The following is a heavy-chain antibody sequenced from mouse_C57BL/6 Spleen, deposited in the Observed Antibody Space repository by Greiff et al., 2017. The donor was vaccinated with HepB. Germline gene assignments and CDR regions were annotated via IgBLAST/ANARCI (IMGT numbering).Heavy chain of an antibody. CDR3: ARGEGYYPLFDY. Sequence: VQLQQSGAELVMPGASVKLSCKASGYTFTSYWMHWVKQRPGQGLEWIGEIDPSDSYTNYNQKFKGKSTLTVDKSSSTAYMQLSSLTSEDSAVYYCARGEGYYPLFDYWGQGTTLTVSS. D-gene: IGHD2-12*01. CDR2: IDPSDSYT. V-gene: IGHV1-69*01. CDR1: GYTFTSYW. J-gene: IGHJ2*01.